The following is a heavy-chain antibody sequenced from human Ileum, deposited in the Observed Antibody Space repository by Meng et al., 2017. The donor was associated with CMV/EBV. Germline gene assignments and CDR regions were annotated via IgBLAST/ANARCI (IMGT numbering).Heavy chain of an antibody. CDR2: IDQDGRVK. D-gene: IGHD2-15*01. J-gene: IGHJ5*01. CDR1: GFPFTNYW. Sequence: GESLKISCAASGFPFTNYWMSWARQAPGKGLEWVGNIDQDGRVKFYGDSVKGRFTISRDNAKNSLYLQMDSLRVEDTAIYYCARSAAAPGDSWGQGTLVTVSS. V-gene: IGHV3-7*01. CDR3: ARSAAAPGDS.